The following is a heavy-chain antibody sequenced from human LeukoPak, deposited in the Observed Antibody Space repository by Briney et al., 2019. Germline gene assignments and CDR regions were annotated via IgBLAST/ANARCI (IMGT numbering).Heavy chain of an antibody. J-gene: IGHJ4*02. Sequence: GASVKVSCKASGYTFTGYYMHWVRQAPGQGLEWMGWINPNSGGTNYAQKFQGRVTMTRDTSISTAYMELSGLRSDDTAVYYCARADRSIDFWSGYPNYYFDYWGQGTLVTVSS. CDR1: GYTFTGYY. V-gene: IGHV1-2*02. D-gene: IGHD3-3*01. CDR2: INPNSGGT. CDR3: ARADRSIDFWSGYPNYYFDY.